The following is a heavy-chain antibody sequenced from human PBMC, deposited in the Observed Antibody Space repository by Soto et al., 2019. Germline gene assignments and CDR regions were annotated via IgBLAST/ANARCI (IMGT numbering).Heavy chain of an antibody. CDR3: ASPNRRAGYNYYFDY. CDR2: IIPIFGTA. V-gene: IGHV1-69*01. CDR1: GGTISDDP. J-gene: IGHJ4*02. Sequence: SLNSSWKGAGGTISDDPSSWVRQAHGQGLEWMGGIIPIFGTANYAQKFQGRVTITADESTSTAYMELSSLRSEDTAVYYCASPNRRAGYNYYFDYWGQGTLVTVSS. D-gene: IGHD1-1*01.